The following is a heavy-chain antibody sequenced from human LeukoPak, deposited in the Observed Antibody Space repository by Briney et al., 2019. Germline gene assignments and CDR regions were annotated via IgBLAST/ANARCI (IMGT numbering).Heavy chain of an antibody. CDR1: GGSISSGGYY. J-gene: IGHJ4*02. CDR2: IYHSGST. Sequence: PSETLSLTCTVSGGSISSGGYYWSWIRQPPGKGLEWIGYIYHSGSTYYNPSLKSRVTISVDRSKNQFSLKLSSVTAADTAVYYCARVPPSGRAYFDYWGQGTLVTVSS. V-gene: IGHV4-30-2*01. CDR3: ARVPPSGRAYFDY. D-gene: IGHD1-26*01.